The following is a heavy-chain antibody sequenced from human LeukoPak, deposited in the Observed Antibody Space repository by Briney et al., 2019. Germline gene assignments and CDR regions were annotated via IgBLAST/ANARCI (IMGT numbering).Heavy chain of an antibody. CDR3: ARGEAEIDY. CDR2: IDHSGST. Sequence: PSETPSLTCAVHGGSFSDYSWSWIRQPPGKGLEWIGEIDHSGSTTYNPSLKSRVTILVDTSNYQFSLKLTSVTAADTAVYYCARGEAEIDYWGQGTLVTVSS. J-gene: IGHJ4*02. CDR1: GGSFSDYS. V-gene: IGHV4-34*01.